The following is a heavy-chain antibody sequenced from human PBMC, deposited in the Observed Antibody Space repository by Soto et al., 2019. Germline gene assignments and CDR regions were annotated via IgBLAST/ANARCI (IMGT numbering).Heavy chain of an antibody. CDR2: IIPSFGTA. J-gene: IGHJ4*02. CDR3: ASDTSGIVVVPAAPFDY. CDR1: GGTFSSYA. Sequence: QVQLVQSGAEVKKPGSSVKVSCKASGGTFSSYAISWVRQAPGQGLEWMGGIIPSFGTANYAQKFQGRVTITADKSTSTAYMELSSLRSEDMAVYYCASDTSGIVVVPAAPFDYWGQGTLDTVS. D-gene: IGHD2-2*01. V-gene: IGHV1-69*06.